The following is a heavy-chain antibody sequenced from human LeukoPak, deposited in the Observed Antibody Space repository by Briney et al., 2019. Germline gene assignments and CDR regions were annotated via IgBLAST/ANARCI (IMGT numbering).Heavy chain of an antibody. D-gene: IGHD3-22*01. Sequence: GRSLRLSPAASGFTFSDYYMSWVRQAPGKGLEWVLYISSSGSTRYYAESENGRFTISRDNAKNSQYLQMNSLRAEDTAVYYCASGNYYDSSGDAFDIWGQGTMVTVSS. V-gene: IGHV3-11*04. CDR1: GFTFSDYY. CDR2: ISSSGSTR. J-gene: IGHJ3*02. CDR3: ASGNYYDSSGDAFDI.